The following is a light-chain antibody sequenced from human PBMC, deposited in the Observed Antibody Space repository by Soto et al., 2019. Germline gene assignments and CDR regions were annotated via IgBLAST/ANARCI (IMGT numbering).Light chain of an antibody. CDR3: QQYSDYSA. Sequence: DIQMTQSPSTLSASVGDRVTITCRASQSISNWLAWYKQKPGKAPKVLIYEASSLESGVPSRFSGSGSGTEFTLTISSLQPDDYATYYCQQYSDYSAFGQGTKVEIK. J-gene: IGKJ1*01. V-gene: IGKV1-5*03. CDR2: EAS. CDR1: QSISNW.